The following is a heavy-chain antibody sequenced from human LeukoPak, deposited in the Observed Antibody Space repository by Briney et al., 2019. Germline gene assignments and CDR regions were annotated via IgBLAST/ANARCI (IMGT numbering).Heavy chain of an antibody. CDR3: ARDLYDSSGYYNRDDAFDI. J-gene: IGHJ3*02. V-gene: IGHV3-7*05. Sequence: GGSLRLSCAASGFTFSSYWMSWVRQAPGKGLGWVANIKQDGSEKYYVDSVKGRFTISRDNAKNSLYLQMNSLRAEDTAVYYCARDLYDSSGYYNRDDAFDIWGQGTMVTVSS. CDR1: GFTFSSYW. CDR2: IKQDGSEK. D-gene: IGHD3-22*01.